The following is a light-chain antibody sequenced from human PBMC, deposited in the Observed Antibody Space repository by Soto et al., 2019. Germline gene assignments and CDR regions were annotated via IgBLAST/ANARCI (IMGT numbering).Light chain of an antibody. CDR2: GAS. V-gene: IGKV3-15*01. CDR1: QSVGSD. CDR3: QKYNNWPWT. J-gene: IGKJ1*01. Sequence: EIVMTQSPATLSVSPGARATLSCRASQSVGSDLVWYRQKPGQAPRLLIYGASTRATSFPARFSGSGSGTDFTLTISSLQSEDFEVYYCQKYNNWPWTFGQGTKV.